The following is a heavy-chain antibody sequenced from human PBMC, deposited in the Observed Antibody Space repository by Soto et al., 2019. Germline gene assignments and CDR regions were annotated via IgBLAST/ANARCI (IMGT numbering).Heavy chain of an antibody. CDR3: AQISMTEAPS. Sequence: PSQTLSLTCAISGDSVSSNSVAWNWIRQSPSRGLEWLGRTYYRSKWYNDYAVSVKSRISINADTSKNQFSLQLNSVTPEDTAVYYCAQISMTEAPSWGQGTLVTVSS. CDR1: GDSVSSNSVA. CDR2: TYYRSKWYN. D-gene: IGHD2-21*02. J-gene: IGHJ5*02. V-gene: IGHV6-1*01.